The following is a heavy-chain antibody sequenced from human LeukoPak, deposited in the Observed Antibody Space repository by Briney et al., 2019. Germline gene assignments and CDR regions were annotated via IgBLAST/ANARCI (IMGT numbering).Heavy chain of an antibody. D-gene: IGHD3-22*01. V-gene: IGHV3-7*03. Sequence: WGSLRRSGAASGFTFSRHWMTWVRHAPGKGLEWVANIKHDGSEKNYVASVTGRFTISRANAKNSLYLQMNSLRAEDTAVYYCAAPLDYYDRSDSHQGGDWGQGTLVTVSS. J-gene: IGHJ4*02. CDR1: GFTFSRHW. CDR3: AAPLDYYDRSDSHQGGD. CDR2: IKHDGSEK.